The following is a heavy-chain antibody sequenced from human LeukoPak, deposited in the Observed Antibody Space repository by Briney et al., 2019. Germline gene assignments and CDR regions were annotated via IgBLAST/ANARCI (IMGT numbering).Heavy chain of an antibody. CDR2: ISGTVGST. J-gene: IGHJ4*02. Sequence: GGSLRLSCAASGFTFSSYAMSWVRQAPWKGLEWVSAISGTVGSTYYADSVKGRFTISRDNSKNTLYLQMNSLRAEDTAVYYCAKDRGSIAVAGIDYWGQGTLVTVSS. CDR1: GFTFSSYA. D-gene: IGHD6-19*01. CDR3: AKDRGSIAVAGIDY. V-gene: IGHV3-23*01.